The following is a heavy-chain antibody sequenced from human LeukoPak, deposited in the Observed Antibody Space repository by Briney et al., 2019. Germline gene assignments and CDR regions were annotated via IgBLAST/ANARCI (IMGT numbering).Heavy chain of an antibody. V-gene: IGHV3-7*01. CDR1: GFTFSDYW. CDR3: ANSNYPYSSGWYFDY. CDR2: IKQDGSEK. J-gene: IGHJ4*02. Sequence: GSLRLSCVASGFTFSDYWMTWVRQAPGKGLECVANIKQDGSEKFYVDSVKGRFTISRDNAKNSLYLQMDSLRAEDTAVYYCANSNYPYSSGWYFDYWGQETLLTVSS. D-gene: IGHD6-19*01.